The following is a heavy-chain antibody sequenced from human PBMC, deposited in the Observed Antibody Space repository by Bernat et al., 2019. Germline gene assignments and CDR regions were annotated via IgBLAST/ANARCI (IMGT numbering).Heavy chain of an antibody. D-gene: IGHD3-3*01. V-gene: IGHV1-18*01. Sequence: QVQLVQSGAEVKKPGTSVKVSCKASGYTFTSYGISWVRQAPGQGLEWMGWISAYNGNTNYAQKLQGRVTMTTDTSTSTAYMELRSLRSDDTAVYYCARDRMSVSGYYIWWFDPWGQGTLVTVSS. J-gene: IGHJ5*02. CDR3: ARDRMSVSGYYIWWFDP. CDR1: GYTFTSYG. CDR2: ISAYNGNT.